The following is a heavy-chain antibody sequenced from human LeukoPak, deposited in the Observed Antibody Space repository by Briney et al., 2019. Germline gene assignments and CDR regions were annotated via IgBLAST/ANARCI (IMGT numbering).Heavy chain of an antibody. D-gene: IGHD6-6*01. J-gene: IGHJ3*02. CDR3: ARVRGSSSDEDAFDI. Sequence: SETLSLTCAVSGGSISSGGYSWSWIRQPPGKGLEWIGYIYHSGSTYYNPSLKSRVTISVDTSKNEFSLKLSSVTAADTAVYYCARVRGSSSDEDAFDIWGQGTMVTVSS. V-gene: IGHV4-30-2*01. CDR2: IYHSGST. CDR1: GGSISSGGYS.